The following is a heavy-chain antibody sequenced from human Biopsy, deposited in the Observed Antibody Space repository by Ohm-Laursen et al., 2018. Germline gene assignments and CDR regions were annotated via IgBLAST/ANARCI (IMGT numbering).Heavy chain of an antibody. CDR2: ITSGSSYI. D-gene: IGHD4-23*01. CDR1: GFSVSSYD. V-gene: IGHV3-21*01. Sequence: SLRLSCTASGFSVSSYDMNWVRQAPGKGLEWIASITSGSSYIYYADSVKGRFTISRDNPKNTVLLQMNSLRAEDTALYYCAKDRWERNLYYGGGVDVWGQGTTVTVSS. J-gene: IGHJ6*02. CDR3: AKDRWERNLYYGGGVDV.